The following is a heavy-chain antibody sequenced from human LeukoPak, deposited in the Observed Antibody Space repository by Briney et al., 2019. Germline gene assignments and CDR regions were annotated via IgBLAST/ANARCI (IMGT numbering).Heavy chain of an antibody. V-gene: IGHV1-18*01. CDR1: GYTFTRYG. Sequence: ASVKVSCKASGYTFTRYGICWVRQAPGQGLEWMGWISAYNGNTNYAQKLQGRVTLSTDTSPRTAYMGLRSLRSDDTAVYYCASDSAVAGLDYWGQGTLVTVSS. CDR3: ASDSAVAGLDY. D-gene: IGHD6-19*01. J-gene: IGHJ4*02. CDR2: ISAYNGNT.